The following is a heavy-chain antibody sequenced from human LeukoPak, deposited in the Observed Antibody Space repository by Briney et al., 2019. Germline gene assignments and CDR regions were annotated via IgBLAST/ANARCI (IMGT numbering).Heavy chain of an antibody. J-gene: IGHJ4*02. D-gene: IGHD2-21*01. V-gene: IGHV3-7*03. CDR2: INHNGNVN. CDR1: GFTFSSYS. Sequence: GGSLRLSCAASGFTFSSYSMTWVRQAPGKGLEWVASINHNGNVNYYVDSVKGRFTISRDNAKNSLYLQMSNLRAEDTAVYFCARAIPFDYWGQGTLVTVSS. CDR3: ARAIPFDY.